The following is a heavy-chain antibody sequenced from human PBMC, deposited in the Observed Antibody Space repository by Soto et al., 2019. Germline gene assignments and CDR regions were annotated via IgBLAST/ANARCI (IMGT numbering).Heavy chain of an antibody. D-gene: IGHD6-19*01. CDR2: ISTSVNSI. J-gene: IGHJ4*02. V-gene: IGHV3-21*01. Sequence: EVQLVESGGGLVKPGGSLRLSCAASGFTFSSYSMTWVRQAPGKGLECVSSISTSVNSIYYADSLKGRFTISRDNAKNSLDLQMDSLGADDTALYYCARALRSLIAVPGYWGQGTLVTVSS. CDR1: GFTFSSYS. CDR3: ARALRSLIAVPGY.